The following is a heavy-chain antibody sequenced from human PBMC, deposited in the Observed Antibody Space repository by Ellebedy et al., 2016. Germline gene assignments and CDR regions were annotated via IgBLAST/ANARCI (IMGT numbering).Heavy chain of an antibody. Sequence: SEILSLTXTVSGGSVDTYYWTWIRQSPGKGLEWIGYVFYGGSTKYNPSLRSRVTISLDTSGNQFSLKVTSVAAADTAVYYCARDVSLYSSSPSFDSWGQGTLVTVSS. CDR1: GGSVDTYY. CDR2: VFYGGST. V-gene: IGHV4-59*02. D-gene: IGHD6-6*01. CDR3: ARDVSLYSSSPSFDS. J-gene: IGHJ4*02.